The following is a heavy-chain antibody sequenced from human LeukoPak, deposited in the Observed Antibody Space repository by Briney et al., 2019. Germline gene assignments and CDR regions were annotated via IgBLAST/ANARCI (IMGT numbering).Heavy chain of an antibody. D-gene: IGHD4-4*01. J-gene: IGHJ4*02. V-gene: IGHV1-2*02. Sequence: ASVKVSCKASGYTFTGYYMHWVRQAPGQGLEWMGWINPNSGGTNYAQKFQGRVTVTRDTSISTAYMELSRLRSDDTAVYYCARVSSRTTANLDYWGQGTLVTVSS. CDR2: INPNSGGT. CDR1: GYTFTGYY. CDR3: ARVSSRTTANLDY.